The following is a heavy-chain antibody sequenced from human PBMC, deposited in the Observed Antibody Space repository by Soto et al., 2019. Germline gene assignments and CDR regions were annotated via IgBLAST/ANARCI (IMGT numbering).Heavy chain of an antibody. J-gene: IGHJ5*02. D-gene: IGHD4-17*01. V-gene: IGHV4-31*03. CDR2: IYYSGST. Sequence: SETLSLTCTVSGGSISSGGYYWSWIRQHPGKGLEWIGYIYYSGSTYYNPSLKSRVTISVDTSKNQFSLKLSSVTAADTAVYYCARAASYGDYMEANWFDPWGQGTLVTVSS. CDR3: ARAASYGDYMEANWFDP. CDR1: GGSISSGGYY.